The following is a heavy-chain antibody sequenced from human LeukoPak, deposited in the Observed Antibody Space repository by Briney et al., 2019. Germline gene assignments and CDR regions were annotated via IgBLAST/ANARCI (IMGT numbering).Heavy chain of an antibody. CDR3: ARQEVSSDAFGI. V-gene: IGHV4-39*01. Sequence: SETLSLTCTVSGGSISSSSYYWGWIRQPPGKGLEWIGSIYYSGSTYYNPSLKSRVTISVDTSKNQFSLKLSSVTAADTAVYYCARQEVSSDAFGIWGQGTMVTVSS. J-gene: IGHJ3*02. D-gene: IGHD1-26*01. CDR2: IYYSGST. CDR1: GGSISSSSYY.